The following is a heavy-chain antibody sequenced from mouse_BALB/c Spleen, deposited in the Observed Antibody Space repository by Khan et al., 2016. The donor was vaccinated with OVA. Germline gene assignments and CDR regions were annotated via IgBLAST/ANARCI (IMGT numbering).Heavy chain of an antibody. J-gene: IGHJ2*01. CDR1: GYSITSGYA. CDR2: ISYSGGT. D-gene: IGHD1-1*01. V-gene: IGHV3-2*02. CDR3: AGGNYYGYYFDY. Sequence: EVQLQESGPGLVKPSQSLSLTCTVTGYSITSGYAWNWIRQFPGNKLAWMGYISYSGGTSYNPSLKSRISITRDTSKNQFFLQLNSVTTEDTATYYCAGGNYYGYYFDYWGQGTPLTVSS.